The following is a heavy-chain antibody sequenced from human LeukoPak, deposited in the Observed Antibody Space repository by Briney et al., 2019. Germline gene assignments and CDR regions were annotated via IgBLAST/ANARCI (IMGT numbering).Heavy chain of an antibody. Sequence: TSETLSLTCTVSGGSISSYYWSWIRQPPGKGLEWIGYIYYSGSTNYNPSLKSRVTTSVDTSKNQFSLKLSSVTAADTAVYYCARANYGDYFDYWGQGTLVTVSS. J-gene: IGHJ4*02. D-gene: IGHD4-17*01. CDR2: IYYSGST. CDR1: GGSISSYY. CDR3: ARANYGDYFDY. V-gene: IGHV4-59*01.